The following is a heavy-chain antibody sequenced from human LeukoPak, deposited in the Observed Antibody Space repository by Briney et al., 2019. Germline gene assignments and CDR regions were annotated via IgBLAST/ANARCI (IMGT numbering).Heavy chain of an antibody. CDR2: IYYSGST. J-gene: IGHJ3*02. CDR1: GGSISSYY. CDR3: ARGTYYYDSSGYYSDAFDI. D-gene: IGHD3-22*01. Sequence: SETLSLTCTVSGGSISSYYWSWIRQPPGKGLEWIRYIYYSGSTNYNPSLKSRVTISVDTSKNQFSLKLSSVTAADTAVYYCARGTYYYDSSGYYSDAFDIWGQGTMVTVSS. V-gene: IGHV4-59*01.